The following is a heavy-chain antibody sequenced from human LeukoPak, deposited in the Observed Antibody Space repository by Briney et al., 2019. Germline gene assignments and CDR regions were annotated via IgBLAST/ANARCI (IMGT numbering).Heavy chain of an antibody. V-gene: IGHV1-2*02. CDR1: GHTFTGHY. J-gene: IGHJ5*02. Sequence: ASVKVSCTASGHTFTGHYMHWVRQAPGQGLEWMGWINPKSGGTNYAQKFQGRVTMTRDTSISTVYMELRRLRSDDTAVYYCARAPSLKARFDPWGQGTLVTVSS. CDR2: INPKSGGT. CDR3: ARAPSLKARFDP.